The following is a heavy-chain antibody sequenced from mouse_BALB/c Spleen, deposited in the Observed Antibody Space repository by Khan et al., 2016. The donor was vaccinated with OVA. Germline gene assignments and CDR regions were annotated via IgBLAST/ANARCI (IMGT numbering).Heavy chain of an antibody. CDR1: GYSITSDYA. CDR2: ISYSGNT. J-gene: IGHJ2*01. CDR3: ASVCGGNYDY. V-gene: IGHV3-2*02. Sequence: QLEESGPGLVKPSQSLSLTCTVTGYSITSDYAWNWIRQFPGNKLEWMGFISYSGNTNYNPSLKSRITITRDTSKNQFFLQLNSVTTEDTATDYCASVCGGNYDYWGQGTTLTVSS.